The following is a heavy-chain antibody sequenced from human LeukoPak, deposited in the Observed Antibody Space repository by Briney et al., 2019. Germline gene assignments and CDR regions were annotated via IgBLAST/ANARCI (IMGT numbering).Heavy chain of an antibody. CDR1: GGSISSYY. CDR2: IYYSGNT. D-gene: IGHD1-26*01. Sequence: PSETLSLTCTVSGGSISSYYWSWIRQPPGKGLEWIGYIYYSGNTNYNPSLKSRVTISVDTSKNQSSLKLSSVTAADTAVYYCARTASGSYSWIDAFDIWGQGTMVTVSS. CDR3: ARTASGSYSWIDAFDI. J-gene: IGHJ3*02. V-gene: IGHV4-59*01.